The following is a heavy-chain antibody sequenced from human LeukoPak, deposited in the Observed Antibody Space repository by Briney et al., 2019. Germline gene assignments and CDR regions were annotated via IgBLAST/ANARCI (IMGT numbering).Heavy chain of an antibody. Sequence: PSQTLSLTCAVYGGSFSGYYWSWIRQPPGKGLEWIGETNHSGSTNYNPSLKSRVTISLDTSKNQFSLKLSSVTAADTAVYYCARGRVSLDPWGQGTLVTVSS. CDR3: ARGRVSLDP. V-gene: IGHV4-34*01. CDR2: TNHSGST. CDR1: GGSFSGYY. J-gene: IGHJ5*02.